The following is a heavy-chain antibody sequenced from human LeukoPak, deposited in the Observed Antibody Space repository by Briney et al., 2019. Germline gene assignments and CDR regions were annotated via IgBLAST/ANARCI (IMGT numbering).Heavy chain of an antibody. CDR3: ARESGSSGYYGMDV. J-gene: IGHJ6*02. CDR2: IYYSGST. CDR1: GGSISSYY. V-gene: IGHV4-59*01. D-gene: IGHD1-26*01. Sequence: SETLSLTCTASGGSISSYYWSWIRQPPGKGLEWIGYIYYSGSTNYNPSLKSRVTISVDTSKKQFSLKLSSVTAADTAVYYCARESGSSGYYGMDVWGQGTTVTVSS.